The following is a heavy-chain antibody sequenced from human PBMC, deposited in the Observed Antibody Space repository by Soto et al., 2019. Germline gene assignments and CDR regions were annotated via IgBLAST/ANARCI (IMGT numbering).Heavy chain of an antibody. D-gene: IGHD5-18*01. CDR3: ARDTAMALPDA. CDR1: GYPFTSYS. CDR2: ISAHNGNT. Sequence: QVQLMQSGAELKKPGASVKVSCKSSGYPFTSYSITWVRQAPGQWLEWMGWISAHNGNTKYAQKLQGRFTMTTDTSTSTAYMELRSLRSDDTAVYYCARDTAMALPDAWGQGTLVTVSS. J-gene: IGHJ4*02. V-gene: IGHV1-18*01.